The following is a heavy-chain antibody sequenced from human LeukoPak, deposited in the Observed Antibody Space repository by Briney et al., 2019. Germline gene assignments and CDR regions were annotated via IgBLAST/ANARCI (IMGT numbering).Heavy chain of an antibody. Sequence: ASVKVSCKASGYTFTNYWIGWVRQMPGKGLEWMGIIYPGDSDTRYSPSSQGQVTISADKSISTAYLQWSSLKASDTAIYYCARHGTPGIAAAGFDYWGQGTLVTVSS. D-gene: IGHD6-13*01. V-gene: IGHV5-51*01. CDR3: ARHGTPGIAAAGFDY. CDR2: IYPGDSDT. J-gene: IGHJ4*02. CDR1: GYTFTNYW.